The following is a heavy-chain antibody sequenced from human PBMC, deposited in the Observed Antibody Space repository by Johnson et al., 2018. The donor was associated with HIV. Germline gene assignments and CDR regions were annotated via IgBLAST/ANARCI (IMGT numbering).Heavy chain of an antibody. Sequence: QMQLVESGGGVVQPGRSLRLSCAASGFSLGSFGMHWVRQAPGKGLEWVAVISYDGSSKEYAGSVKGRFTISRDNSKNTLYLHMDSLSDEDRAVYYCARDNLATPFGAFDFWDQGTMVIVSS. CDR3: ARDNLATPFGAFDF. V-gene: IGHV3-30*03. D-gene: IGHD3-3*01. CDR1: GFSLGSFG. CDR2: ISYDGSSK. J-gene: IGHJ3*01.